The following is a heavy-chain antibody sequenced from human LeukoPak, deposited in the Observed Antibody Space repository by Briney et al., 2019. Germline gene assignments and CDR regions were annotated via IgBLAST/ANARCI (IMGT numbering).Heavy chain of an antibody. CDR1: GFTFSSYA. CDR3: ARADYYDSSGYPDY. D-gene: IGHD3-22*01. J-gene: IGHJ4*02. V-gene: IGHV3-30*01. Sequence: GGSLRLSCAASGFTFSSYAMHWVRQAPGRGLEWVAVISYDGSNKYYADSVKGRFTISRDNSKNTLYLQMNSLRAEDTAVYYCARADYYDSSGYPDYWGQGTLVTVSS. CDR2: ISYDGSNK.